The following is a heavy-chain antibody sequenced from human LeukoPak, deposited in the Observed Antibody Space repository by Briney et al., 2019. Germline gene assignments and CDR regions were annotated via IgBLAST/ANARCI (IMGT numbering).Heavy chain of an antibody. CDR2: IYYSGST. J-gene: IGHJ4*02. CDR3: ARVGANYDFWSGDPYYFDY. V-gene: IGHV4-61*01. Sequence: SETLSLTCTVSGGSLSTGYYYWSWIRQPPGKGLEWIGYIYYSGSTNYNPSLKSRVTISVDTSKNQFSLKLSSVTAADTAVYYCARVGANYDFWSGDPYYFDYWGQGTLVTVSS. D-gene: IGHD3-3*01. CDR1: GGSLSTGYYY.